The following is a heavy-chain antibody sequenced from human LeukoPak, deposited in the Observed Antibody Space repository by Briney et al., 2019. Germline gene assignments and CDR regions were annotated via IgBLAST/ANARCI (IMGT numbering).Heavy chain of an antibody. Sequence: GGSLRLSCAASGFTFSSYSMNWVRQAPGKGLEWLSSISSSSSYIYYADSVKGRFTISRDNARNSLYLQMNSLRAEDTAVYYCARDLSIAAAGGDYWGQGTLVTVSS. CDR1: GFTFSSYS. CDR3: ARDLSIAAAGGDY. CDR2: ISSSSSYI. J-gene: IGHJ4*02. D-gene: IGHD6-25*01. V-gene: IGHV3-21*01.